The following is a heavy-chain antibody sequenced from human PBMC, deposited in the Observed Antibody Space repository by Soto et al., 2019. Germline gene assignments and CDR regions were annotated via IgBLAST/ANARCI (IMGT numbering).Heavy chain of an antibody. V-gene: IGHV3-48*02. J-gene: IGHJ4*02. CDR2: ISSSSSTI. D-gene: IGHD4-4*01. Sequence: GGSLRLSCAASGFTFSSYSMNWVRQAPGKGLEWVSYISSSSSTIYYADSVKGRFTISRDNAKNSLYLQMNSLRDEDTAVYYCAGSADDYIKGDEYWGQGTLVTAPQ. CDR1: GFTFSSYS. CDR3: AGSADDYIKGDEY.